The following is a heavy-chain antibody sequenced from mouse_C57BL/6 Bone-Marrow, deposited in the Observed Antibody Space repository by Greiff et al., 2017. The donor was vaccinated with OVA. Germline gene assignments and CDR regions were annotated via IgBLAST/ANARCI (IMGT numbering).Heavy chain of an antibody. CDR2: IYPSDSET. Sequence: VKLQQPGAELVRPGSSVKLSCKASGYTFTSYWMDWVKQRPGQGLEWIGNIYPSDSETHYNQKFKDKATLTVDKSSSTAYMQLSSLTSEDSAVYYCARPAQATWFAYWGQGTLVTVSA. J-gene: IGHJ3*01. V-gene: IGHV1-61*01. CDR1: GYTFTSYW. CDR3: ARPAQATWFAY. D-gene: IGHD3-2*02.